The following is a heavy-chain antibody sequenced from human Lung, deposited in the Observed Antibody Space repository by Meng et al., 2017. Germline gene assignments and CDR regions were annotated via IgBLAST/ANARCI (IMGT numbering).Heavy chain of an antibody. Sequence: QGQRQQGAEGLLNPSETLSRTCAVYGGSFSGYYWSWIRQPPGKGLEWIGEIIDSGSTNYNPSLKSRVTISVDTSKNQFSLRVTSVTAADRAVYYCVRRTYSSGWYFDYWGQGTLVTVSS. CDR3: VRRTYSSGWYFDY. V-gene: IGHV4-34*02. CDR1: GGSFSGYY. D-gene: IGHD6-19*01. CDR2: IIDSGST. J-gene: IGHJ4*02.